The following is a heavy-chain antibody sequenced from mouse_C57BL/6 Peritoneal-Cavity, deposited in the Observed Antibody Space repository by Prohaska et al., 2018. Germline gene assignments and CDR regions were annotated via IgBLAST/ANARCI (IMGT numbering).Heavy chain of an antibody. D-gene: IGHD1-1*01. V-gene: IGHV14-1*01. Sequence: EVQLQQSGAELVRPGASVKLSCTASGFNIKDYYMHWVKQRPEQGLEWIGRIEPEDCETEYALKLKGNANMTADTSSNTAYLQLSSLTSEYTAVYYCTPYYGSSYVAPFAYWGQGTLVTVSA. J-gene: IGHJ3*01. CDR3: TPYYGSSYVAPFAY. CDR2: IEPEDCET. CDR1: GFNIKDYY.